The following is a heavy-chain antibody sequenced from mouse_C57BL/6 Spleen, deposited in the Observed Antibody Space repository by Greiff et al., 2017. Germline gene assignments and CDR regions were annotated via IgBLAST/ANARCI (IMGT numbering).Heavy chain of an antibody. J-gene: IGHJ4*01. CDR1: GFTFSDYY. Sequence: EVQLVESEGGLVQPGSSMKLSCTASGFTFSDYYMAWVRQVPEKGLEWVANINYDGSSTYYLDSLKSRFIISRDNAKNIRSLQMSSLKSEYTATYYCARDGEGSAMDYWSQGTSVTVSS. CDR3: ARDGEGSAMDY. CDR2: INYDGSST. V-gene: IGHV5-16*01.